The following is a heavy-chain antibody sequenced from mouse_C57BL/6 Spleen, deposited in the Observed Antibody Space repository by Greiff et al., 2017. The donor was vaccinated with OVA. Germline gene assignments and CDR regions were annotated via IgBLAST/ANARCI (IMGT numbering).Heavy chain of an antibody. D-gene: IGHD1-1*01. CDR2: IYPGDGDT. Sequence: VKLMESGPELVKPGASVKISCKASGYAFSSSWMNWVKQRPGKGLEWIGRIYPGDGDTNYNGKFKGKATLTADKSSSTAYMQLSSLTSEDSAVYFCAREGVVAMDYWGQGTTLTVSS. CDR3: AREGVVAMDY. V-gene: IGHV1-82*01. J-gene: IGHJ2*01. CDR1: GYAFSSSW.